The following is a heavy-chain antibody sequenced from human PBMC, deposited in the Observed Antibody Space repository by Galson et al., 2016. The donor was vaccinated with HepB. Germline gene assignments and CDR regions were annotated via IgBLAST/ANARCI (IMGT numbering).Heavy chain of an antibody. CDR3: AKDAILGCGRDCYTDF. J-gene: IGHJ4*02. V-gene: IGHV3-30*18. Sequence: LEWVAVISSDGSNKYYVDSVKGRFTISRDNSKNTLYLQMNRLRAEDTAVYFCAKDAILGCGRDCYTDFWGQRTLVTVSS. CDR2: ISSDGSNK. D-gene: IGHD2-21*02.